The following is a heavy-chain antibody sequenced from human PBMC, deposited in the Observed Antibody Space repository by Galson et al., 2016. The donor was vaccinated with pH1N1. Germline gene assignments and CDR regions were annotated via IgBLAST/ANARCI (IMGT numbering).Heavy chain of an antibody. CDR2: ILPNSGDT. CDR3: ARELRGGSFDV. CDR1: GYTFTDYY. Sequence: SVKVSCKASGYTFTDYYIHWVRQAPGQGLEWMGLILPNSGDTNFAKKFQGRVTMTRDTSISTAYMELTRLTSDDTAVYFCARELRGGSFDVWGQGTVVSVS. V-gene: IGHV1-2*02. D-gene: IGHD2-15*01. J-gene: IGHJ3*01.